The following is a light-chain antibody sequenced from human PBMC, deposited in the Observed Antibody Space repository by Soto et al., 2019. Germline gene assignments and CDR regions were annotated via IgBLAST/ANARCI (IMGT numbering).Light chain of an antibody. J-gene: IGKJ3*01. Sequence: IQLIQSPSSLSASVGDRVTISFRASQGIANFLAWYQQKPGKAPKLLIYGASTLQSGVPSRFSGSGSRTDFTLTISSLQPEDFATYYCQQLNSFPIPFGPGTKVDIK. CDR2: GAS. V-gene: IGKV1-9*01. CDR1: QGIANF. CDR3: QQLNSFPIP.